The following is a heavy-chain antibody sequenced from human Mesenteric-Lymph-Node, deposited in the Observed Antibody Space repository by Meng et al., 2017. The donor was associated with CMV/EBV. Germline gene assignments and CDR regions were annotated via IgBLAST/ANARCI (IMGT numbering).Heavy chain of an antibody. D-gene: IGHD2-2*01. Sequence: GGSLRLSCAASGFTVSSYAMSWVRQAPGKGLEWVSVIYSGGSSTYYADSVKGRFTISRDNSKNTLYLQMNSLRAEDTAVYYCAKDAYCSSTSCYSGNYYYYGMDVWGQGTTVTVSS. CDR2: IYSGGSST. CDR1: GFTVSSYA. V-gene: IGHV3-23*03. CDR3: AKDAYCSSTSCYSGNYYYYGMDV. J-gene: IGHJ6*02.